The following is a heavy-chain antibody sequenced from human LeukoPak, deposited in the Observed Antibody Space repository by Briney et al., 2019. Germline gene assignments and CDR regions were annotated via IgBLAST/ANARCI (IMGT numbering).Heavy chain of an antibody. CDR1: GFSRSTTGVG. J-gene: IGHJ4*02. D-gene: IGHD1-14*01. Sequence: SGPTLVNPTQALALTCTSSGFSRSTTGVGVGWIRQSPGKALEWLALIYWDDDKRYSPSLKNRLTITKDASKNLVVLTMTNVDPVDTATYYCAHRRGGYNWNHGDFDYWGQGTLVTVSS. CDR2: IYWDDDK. CDR3: AHRRGGYNWNHGDFDY. V-gene: IGHV2-5*02.